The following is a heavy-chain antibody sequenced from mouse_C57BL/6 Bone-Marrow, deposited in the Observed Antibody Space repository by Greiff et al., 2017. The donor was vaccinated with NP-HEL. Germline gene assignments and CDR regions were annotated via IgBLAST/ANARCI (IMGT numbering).Heavy chain of an antibody. Sequence: QVQLQQPGAELVKPGASVKMSCKASGYTFTSYWITWVKQRPGQGLEWIGDIYPGSGSTNYNEKFKSKATLTVDTSSSTAYMQLSSLTSEDSAVYYCARSYYGSSYVDDYWGQGTTLTVSS. CDR2: IYPGSGST. V-gene: IGHV1-55*01. J-gene: IGHJ2*01. CDR3: ARSYYGSSYVDDY. CDR1: GYTFTSYW. D-gene: IGHD1-1*01.